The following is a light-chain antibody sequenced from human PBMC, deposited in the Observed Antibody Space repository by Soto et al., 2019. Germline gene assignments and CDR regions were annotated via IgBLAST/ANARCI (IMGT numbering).Light chain of an antibody. CDR1: QSISSW. J-gene: IGKJ2*03. CDR2: DAS. V-gene: IGKV1-5*01. Sequence: DIQMTQSPSTLSASVGDRVTITCRASQSISSWLAWYQQKPGKAPKLLIYDASSLESGVPSRFSGSGSGTEFTLTISSLQPEDVATYYCQQYNNLPYSFGQGTKLDIK. CDR3: QQYNNLPYS.